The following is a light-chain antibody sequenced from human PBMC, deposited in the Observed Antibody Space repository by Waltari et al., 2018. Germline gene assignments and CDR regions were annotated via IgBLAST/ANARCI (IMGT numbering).Light chain of an antibody. J-gene: IGKJ1*01. Sequence: EIVLTQSPATLSLSPGERATLSCRASQRVSSYLAWYQQMPGQAPRLLIYSASNRATGIPARFSGIGSGTDFTLIISSLEPEDFAVYYCQQRSNWPRTFGQGTKVEIK. V-gene: IGKV3-11*01. CDR1: QRVSSY. CDR2: SAS. CDR3: QQRSNWPRT.